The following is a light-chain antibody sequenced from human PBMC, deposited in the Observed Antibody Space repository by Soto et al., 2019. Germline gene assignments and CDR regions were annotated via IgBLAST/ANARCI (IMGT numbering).Light chain of an antibody. Sequence: SALTQPASVSGAPGQSITISCTGTSSDVGHYNFVSWYQQHPGNAPKLMIYDVSIRASGVSDRFSGSKSGNTASLTISGLQAEDEADYYCCSYTTSSSRLFGTGTKVTVL. CDR3: CSYTTSSSRL. V-gene: IGLV2-14*01. CDR2: DVS. J-gene: IGLJ1*01. CDR1: SSDVGHYNF.